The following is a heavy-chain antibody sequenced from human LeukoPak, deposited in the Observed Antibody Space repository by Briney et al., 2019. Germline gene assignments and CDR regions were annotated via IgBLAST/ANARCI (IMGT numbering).Heavy chain of an antibody. D-gene: IGHD3-22*01. V-gene: IGHV3-33*06. Sequence: GGSLRLSCAASGFTFSSYGMHWVRQAPGKWLEWVAVIWYDGSNKYYADSVKGRFTISRDNSKNTLYLQMNSLRAEDTAVYYCAKERDYDSSGYSGRVYYFDYWGQGTLVTVSS. CDR2: IWYDGSNK. CDR1: GFTFSSYG. CDR3: AKERDYDSSGYSGRVYYFDY. J-gene: IGHJ4*02.